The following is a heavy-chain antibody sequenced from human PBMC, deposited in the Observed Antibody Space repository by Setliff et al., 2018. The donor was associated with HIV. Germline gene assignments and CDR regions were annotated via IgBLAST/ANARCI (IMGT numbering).Heavy chain of an antibody. V-gene: IGHV4-39*01. J-gene: IGHJ4*02. CDR3: ASYRKAERWLQLGGNFDY. CDR1: GGSISSSSYY. D-gene: IGHD5-12*01. Sequence: SETLSLTCTVSGGSISSSSYYWGWIRQPPGKGLEWIGSIYYYNPSLKSRVTISVDTSKTQFSLKLSSVTAADTAVYYCASYRKAERWLQLGGNFDYWGQGTLVTVSS. CDR2: IY.